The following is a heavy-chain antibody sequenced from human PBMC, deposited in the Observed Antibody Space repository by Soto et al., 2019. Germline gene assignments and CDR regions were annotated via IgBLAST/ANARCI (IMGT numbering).Heavy chain of an antibody. CDR1: GFTFSTDS. V-gene: IGHV3-48*02. J-gene: IGHJ4*02. CDR3: ARFLGSGFDY. D-gene: IGHD6-19*01. Sequence: GESLKISCVASGFTFSTDSMNWVRQAPGKGLEWVARISTSGATRYYADSVKGRFTISRDNAKTSLYLQMDSLRNEDTAVYYCARFLGSGFDYWGQGTLVTVSS. CDR2: ISTSGATR.